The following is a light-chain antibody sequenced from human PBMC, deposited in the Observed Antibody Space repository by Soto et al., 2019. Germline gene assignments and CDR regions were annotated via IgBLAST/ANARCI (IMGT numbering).Light chain of an antibody. Sequence: QSVLTQPASVSGSPGQSITISCTGTSSDVGGYNYVSWYQQHPGKAPKLMIYDVSNRPSGVSNRFSGSKSGSTASLTISGLQAGDEADYYCSSYTISSIPYVFGTGTKVTV. CDR2: DVS. CDR1: SSDVGGYNY. J-gene: IGLJ1*01. CDR3: SSYTISSIPYV. V-gene: IGLV2-14*01.